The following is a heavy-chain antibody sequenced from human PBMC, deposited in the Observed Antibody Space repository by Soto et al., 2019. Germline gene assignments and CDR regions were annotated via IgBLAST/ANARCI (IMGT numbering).Heavy chain of an antibody. V-gene: IGHV1-2*02. Sequence: ASVKVSCKASGYTFTGYYMHWVRQAPGQGLEWMGWINPNSGGTNYAQKFQGRVTMTRDTSISTAYMELSRLRSDDTAVYYCARFSSSPPYTWFDPWGQGTLVTVSS. D-gene: IGHD6-13*01. J-gene: IGHJ5*02. CDR1: GYTFTGYY. CDR3: ARFSSSPPYTWFDP. CDR2: INPNSGGT.